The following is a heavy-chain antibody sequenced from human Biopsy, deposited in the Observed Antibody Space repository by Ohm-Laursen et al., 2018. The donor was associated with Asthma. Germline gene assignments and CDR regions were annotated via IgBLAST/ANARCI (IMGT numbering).Heavy chain of an antibody. Sequence: GASVKVSCKASGGTFSRYAISWVRQAPGQGHEWMGGNIPVFGTSNYAQKFQGRVTFTADGSTSSAYMELSSLSSEDSAVYYCAREVSTVDYGYYYFAMDVWGQGTTATVSS. CDR3: AREVSTVDYGYYYFAMDV. CDR1: GGTFSRYA. J-gene: IGHJ6*02. CDR2: NIPVFGTS. D-gene: IGHD4-17*01. V-gene: IGHV1-69*13.